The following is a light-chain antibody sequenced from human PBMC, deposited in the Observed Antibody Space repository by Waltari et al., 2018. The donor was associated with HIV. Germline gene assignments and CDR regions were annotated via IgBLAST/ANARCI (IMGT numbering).Light chain of an antibody. J-gene: IGKJ5*01. V-gene: IGKV1-39*01. CDR1: QTIDTV. CDR3: QQSYTTATT. Sequence: DIQMTQSPSSLSASVGDRVPLTCRASQTIDTVLEWYQQKPGKAPKLLISTASSLQSGVPSRFSGSGSGTEFTLTISSLQPEDFVTYYCQQSYTTATTFGQGTRLEIK. CDR2: TAS.